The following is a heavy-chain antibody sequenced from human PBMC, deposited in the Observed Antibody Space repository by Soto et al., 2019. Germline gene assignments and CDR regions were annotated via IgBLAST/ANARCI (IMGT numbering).Heavy chain of an antibody. V-gene: IGHV1-18*04. D-gene: IGHD3-3*01. CDR1: GYTFTSYG. CDR3: ASAEFFEGGYIDY. J-gene: IGHJ4*02. Sequence: QVQLVQSGAEVKKPGASVKVSCKASGYTFTSYGISWVRQAPGQGLEWMGWISAYNGNTNYAQKLKGRVTITTDTSTSTAYIVIRSVISDDPAVYYCASAEFFEGGYIDYWGQGTLVTVSS. CDR2: ISAYNGNT.